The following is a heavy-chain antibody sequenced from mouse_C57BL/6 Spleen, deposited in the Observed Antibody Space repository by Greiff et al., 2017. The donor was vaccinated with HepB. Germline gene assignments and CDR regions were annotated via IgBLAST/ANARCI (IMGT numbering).Heavy chain of an antibody. CDR2: ISSGSSTI. CDR1: GFTFSDYG. CDR3: ARKRGTGYFDY. D-gene: IGHD3-3*01. J-gene: IGHJ2*01. V-gene: IGHV5-17*01. Sequence: DVMLVESGGGLVKPGGSLKLSCAASGFTFSDYGMHWVRQAPEKGLEWVAYISSGSSTIYYADTVKGRFTISRDNAKNTLFLQMTSLRSEDTAMYYCARKRGTGYFDYWGQGTTLTVSS.